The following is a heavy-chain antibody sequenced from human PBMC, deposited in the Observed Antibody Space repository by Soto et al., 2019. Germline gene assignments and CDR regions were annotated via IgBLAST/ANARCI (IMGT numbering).Heavy chain of an antibody. D-gene: IGHD3-10*01. J-gene: IGHJ5*02. V-gene: IGHV4-30-4*01. CDR3: ARYGSGSYRRNLQYNWFDP. CDR2: IYYSGST. Sequence: PSETLSLTCTVSGGSISSGDYYWSWIRQPPGKGLEWIGYIYYSGSTYYNPSLKSRVTISVDTSKNQFSLKLSSVTAADTAVYYWARYGSGSYRRNLQYNWFDPWGQGTLVTVSS. CDR1: GGSISSGDYY.